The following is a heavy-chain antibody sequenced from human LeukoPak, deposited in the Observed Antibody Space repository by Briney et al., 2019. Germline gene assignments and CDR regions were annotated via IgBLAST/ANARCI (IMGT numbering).Heavy chain of an antibody. CDR1: GFTFSSYA. D-gene: IGHD6-13*01. J-gene: IGHJ4*02. CDR3: AKDTGYSSSWPFDY. Sequence: TGGSLRLSCAASGFTFSSYAMSWVRQAPGKGLEWVSAISGSGGSTYYADSVKGRFTISRDNSKNTLYLQMNSLRAEDTAVYYCAKDTGYSSSWPFDYWGQGILVTVSS. V-gene: IGHV3-23*01. CDR2: ISGSGGST.